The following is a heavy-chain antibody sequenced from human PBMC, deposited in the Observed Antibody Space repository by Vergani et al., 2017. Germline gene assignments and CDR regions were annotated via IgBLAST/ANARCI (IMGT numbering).Heavy chain of an antibody. D-gene: IGHD4-17*01. J-gene: IGHJ4*02. CDR1: GYTFTSYY. Sequence: QVQLVQSGAEVKKPGASVKVSCKASGYTFTSYYMHWVRQAPGQGLEWMGIINPSGGSTSYAQKSQGRVTMTRYTSTSTVYMELSSLRSEDTAVYYCARALGLTPLGDRVYYIDYWGQGTLVTVSS. V-gene: IGHV1-46*01. CDR2: INPSGGST. CDR3: ARALGLTPLGDRVYYIDY.